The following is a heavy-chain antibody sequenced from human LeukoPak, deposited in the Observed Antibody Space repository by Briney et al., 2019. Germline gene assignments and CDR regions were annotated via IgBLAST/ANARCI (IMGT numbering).Heavy chain of an antibody. D-gene: IGHD6-19*01. CDR2: IYHSGST. CDR1: GGSISSGGYS. Sequence: SQTLSLTCAVSGGSISSGGYSWSWIRQPPGKGLEWIGYIYHSGSTYYNPSLKSRVTISVDRSKTQFSLKLSSVTAADTAVYYCARAPRTKGWYEGVYFDYWGQGTLVTVSS. CDR3: ARAPRTKGWYEGVYFDY. V-gene: IGHV4-30-2*01. J-gene: IGHJ4*02.